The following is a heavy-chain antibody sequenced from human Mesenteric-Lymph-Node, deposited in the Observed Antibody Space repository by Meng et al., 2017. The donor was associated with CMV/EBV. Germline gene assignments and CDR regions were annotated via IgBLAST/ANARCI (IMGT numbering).Heavy chain of an antibody. D-gene: IGHD1-1*01. Sequence: GESLKISCAASEFTFSTYAMAWVRRSPGKGLEWVSTIRGSGGSTQNADSVKGRFTISRDNSKNTVYLQMDSLRDGDTAVYYCAKGRSTNWYDAFDMWGQGTMVTVSS. V-gene: IGHV3-23*01. CDR3: AKGRSTNWYDAFDM. CDR1: EFTFSTYA. J-gene: IGHJ3*02. CDR2: IRGSGGST.